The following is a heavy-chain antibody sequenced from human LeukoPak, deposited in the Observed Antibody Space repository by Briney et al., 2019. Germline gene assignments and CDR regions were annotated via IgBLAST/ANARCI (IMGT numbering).Heavy chain of an antibody. CDR1: SGSISSYY. CDR3: ARHVDTAMVNFDY. V-gene: IGHV4-59*01. J-gene: IGHJ4*02. Sequence: PSETLSLTCTVSSGSISSYYWSWIRQPPGKGLEWIGYIYYSGSTNYNPSLKSRVTISVDTSKNQFSLKLSSVTAADTAVYYCARHVDTAMVNFDYWGQGTLVTVSS. CDR2: IYYSGST. D-gene: IGHD5-18*01.